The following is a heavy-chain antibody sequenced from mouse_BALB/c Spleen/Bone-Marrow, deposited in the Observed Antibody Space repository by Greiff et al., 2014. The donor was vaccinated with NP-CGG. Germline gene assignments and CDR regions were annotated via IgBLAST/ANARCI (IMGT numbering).Heavy chain of an antibody. Sequence: EVQVVESGGGLVKPGGSPKLSCAASGFTFSDYYMYWVRQTPEKRLEWVATISDGGSYTYYPDSVKGRFTISRDNAKNNLYLQLSSLKSEDTAMYYCARGPHDDDMDYWGQGTSVTVSS. V-gene: IGHV5-4*02. J-gene: IGHJ4*01. CDR2: ISDGGSYT. CDR1: GFTFSDYY. D-gene: IGHD2-3*01. CDR3: ARGPHDDDMDY.